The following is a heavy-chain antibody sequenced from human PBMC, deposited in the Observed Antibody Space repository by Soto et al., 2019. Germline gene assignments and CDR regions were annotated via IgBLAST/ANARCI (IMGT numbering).Heavy chain of an antibody. CDR1: GVSISRSSYY. V-gene: IGHV4-39*01. D-gene: IGHD1-26*01. CDR3: ARGGTPPSGYGIAYAMDV. Sequence: SETLSLTCSVSGVSISRSSYYWGWVRQPPGGGLQWIGNIYYTATTYYNPSLRGSTYYNPSLKSRVTISVDTSKNQFSLSLSSVTAADTAVYFCARGGTPPSGYGIAYAMDVWGQGTTVTVSS. J-gene: IGHJ6*02. CDR2: IYYTATTYYNPSLRGST.